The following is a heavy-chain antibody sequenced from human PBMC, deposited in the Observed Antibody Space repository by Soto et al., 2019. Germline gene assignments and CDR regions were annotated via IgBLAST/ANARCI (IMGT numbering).Heavy chain of an antibody. V-gene: IGHV3-33*01. CDR1: GFTFSSYG. J-gene: IGHJ4*02. Sequence: QVQLVESGGGVVQPGRSLRLSCAASGFTFSSYGMHWVRQAPGKGLEWVAVIWYDGSNKYYADSVKGRFTISRDNSKNTLYLQMNSLRDGDTAVYYCARGGGDWNQKLDYWGQGNLVTVSS. D-gene: IGHD2-21*01. CDR3: ARGGGDWNQKLDY. CDR2: IWYDGSNK.